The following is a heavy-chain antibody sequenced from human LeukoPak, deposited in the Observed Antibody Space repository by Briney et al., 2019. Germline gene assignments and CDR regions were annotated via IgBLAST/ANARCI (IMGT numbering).Heavy chain of an antibody. CDR3: ARWTEDYYDSSGFDY. CDR2: ISSSSSYI. Sequence: GGSLRLSCAASVFTFSSYSMNWVRQAPGKGLEWVSSISSSSSYIYYADSVKGRFTISRDNAKNSLYLQMNSLRAEDTAVYYCARWTEDYYDSSGFDYWGQGTLVTVSS. J-gene: IGHJ4*02. CDR1: VFTFSSYS. V-gene: IGHV3-21*01. D-gene: IGHD3-22*01.